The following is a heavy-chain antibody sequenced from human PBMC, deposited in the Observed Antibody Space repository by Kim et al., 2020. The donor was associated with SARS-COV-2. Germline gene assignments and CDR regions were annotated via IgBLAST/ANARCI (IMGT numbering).Heavy chain of an antibody. CDR2: MNPIFGNT. D-gene: IGHD2-21*01. J-gene: IGHJ4*02. Sequence: SVKVSCKASGGTFSSYAISWVRQATGQGLEWMGGMNPIFGNTNYAQKFQGRVTITTDDSTSTAYMELSSLRSEDTAVYYCARVVAGPLFYFDYWGQGTLVTVSS. CDR3: ARVVAGPLFYFDY. V-gene: IGHV1-69*05. CDR1: GGTFSSYA.